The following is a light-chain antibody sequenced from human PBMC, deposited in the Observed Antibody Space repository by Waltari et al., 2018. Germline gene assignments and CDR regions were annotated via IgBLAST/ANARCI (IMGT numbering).Light chain of an antibody. J-gene: IGLJ3*02. V-gene: IGLV2-23*02. CDR2: EVN. CDR3: RSYAGSGPPGV. Sequence: QSALTQPASVSGSPGQSITISCTGTSSDVGSYSHVSWYQQHPGKAPKVLIYEVNKRPSGVSNRFSGSKSGNTASLTISGLQAEDEADYYCRSYAGSGPPGVFGGGTKLTVL. CDR1: SSDVGSYSH.